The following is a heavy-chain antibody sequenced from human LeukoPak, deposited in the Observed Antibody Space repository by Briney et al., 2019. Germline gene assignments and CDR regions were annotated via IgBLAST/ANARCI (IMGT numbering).Heavy chain of an antibody. V-gene: IGHV4-34*01. CDR3: ARGPPRYSSSWFAPDY. Sequence: SETLSLTCAVYGGSFSGYYWSWIRQPPGKGLEWIGEINHSGSTNCNPSLKSRVTISVDTSKNQFSLKLSSVTAADTAVYYCARGPPRYSSSWFAPDYWGQGTLVTVSS. J-gene: IGHJ4*02. D-gene: IGHD6-13*01. CDR2: INHSGST. CDR1: GGSFSGYY.